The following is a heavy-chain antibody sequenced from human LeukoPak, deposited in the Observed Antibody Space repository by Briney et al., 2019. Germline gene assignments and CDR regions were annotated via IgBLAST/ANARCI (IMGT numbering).Heavy chain of an antibody. CDR2: FYYSGST. J-gene: IGHJ2*01. V-gene: IGHV4-59*01. Sequence: PSETLSLTCTVSGGSISSYYWSWTRQPPGKGLEWIGYFYYSGSTNYNPSLKSRSTISVDTSKNQFSLKLSSVTAADTAVYYCARWYFDLWGRGTLVTVSS. CDR3: ARWYFDL. CDR1: GGSISSYY.